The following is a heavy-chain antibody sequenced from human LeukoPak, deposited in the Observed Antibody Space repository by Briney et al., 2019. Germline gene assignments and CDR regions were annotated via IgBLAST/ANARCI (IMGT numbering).Heavy chain of an antibody. CDR2: ISYDGSNK. D-gene: IGHD2-21*02. V-gene: IGHV3-30*18. J-gene: IGHJ6*04. Sequence: PGGSLRLSRAASGFTFSSYGMHWVRQAPGKGLEWVAVISYDGSNKYYADSVKGRFTISRDNSKNTLYLQMNSLRAEDTAVYYCAKDLYCGGDCYPPLIYYYYGMDVWGKGTTVTVSS. CDR3: AKDLYCGGDCYPPLIYYYYGMDV. CDR1: GFTFSSYG.